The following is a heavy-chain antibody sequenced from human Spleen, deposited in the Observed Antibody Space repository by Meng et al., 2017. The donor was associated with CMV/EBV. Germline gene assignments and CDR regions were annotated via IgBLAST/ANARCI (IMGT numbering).Heavy chain of an antibody. V-gene: IGHV4-34*01. CDR2: INHSGST. Sequence: QVPLQQWGEGPLKASETLSLTCAVYGGSFSGYYWSWIRQPPGKGLEWIGEINHSGSTNYNPSLKSRVTISVDTSKNQFSLKLSSVTAADTAVYYCARGGDSSGYYPNPFDYWGQGTLVTVSS. CDR3: ARGGDSSGYYPNPFDY. D-gene: IGHD3-22*01. J-gene: IGHJ4*02. CDR1: GGSFSGYY.